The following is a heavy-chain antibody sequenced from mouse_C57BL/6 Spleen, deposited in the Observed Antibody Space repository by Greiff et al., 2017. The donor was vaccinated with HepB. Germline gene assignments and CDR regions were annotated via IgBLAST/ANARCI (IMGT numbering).Heavy chain of an antibody. D-gene: IGHD1-1*01. CDR3: AGSYYYGSSYWFAY. CDR1: GFTFSDYY. CDR2: ISNGGGST. V-gene: IGHV5-12*01. J-gene: IGHJ3*01. Sequence: EVQLVESGGGLVQPGGSLKLSCAASGFTFSDYYMYWVRQTPEKRLEWVAYISNGGGSTYYPDTVKGRFTISRDNAKNTLYLQMSRLKSEDTAMYYCAGSYYYGSSYWFAYWGQGTLVTVSA.